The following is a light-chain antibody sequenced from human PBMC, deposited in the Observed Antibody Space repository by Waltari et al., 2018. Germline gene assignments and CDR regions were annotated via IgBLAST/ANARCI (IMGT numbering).Light chain of an antibody. J-gene: IGLJ1*01. CDR1: SSDVGSSPL. Sequence: QSALTQPASVSGSPGQSITISCPGSSSDVGSSPLVSWYLQHPGKAPTLIIYEVHKRPSGVSNRFSGSKSGNTASLTISGLQAEDEADYYCYSYAGGRVFGTGTKVTVL. V-gene: IGLV2-23*02. CDR2: EVH. CDR3: YSYAGGRV.